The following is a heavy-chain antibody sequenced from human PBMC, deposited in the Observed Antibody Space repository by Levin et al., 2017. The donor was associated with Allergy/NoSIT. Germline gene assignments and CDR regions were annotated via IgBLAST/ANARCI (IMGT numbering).Heavy chain of an antibody. CDR3: GGSGSNFDY. CDR2: INSDGSSP. CDR1: GFTFSSYW. J-gene: IGHJ4*02. V-gene: IGHV3-74*01. D-gene: IGHD3-10*01. Sequence: GESLKISCAASGFTFSSYWMHWVRQAPGKGLVWVSRINSDGSSPGYADSVKGRFTISRDNAKNTLYLQMNSLRAEDTAVYYCGGSGSNFDYWGQGTLVTVSS.